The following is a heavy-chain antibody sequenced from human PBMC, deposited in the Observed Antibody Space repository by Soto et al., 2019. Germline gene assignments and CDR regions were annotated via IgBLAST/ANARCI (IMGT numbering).Heavy chain of an antibody. CDR1: GFTFRSYV. J-gene: IGHJ4*02. D-gene: IGHD3-16*01. Sequence: QVQLVESGGGVVQPGTSLRLSCVGSGFTFRSYVIHWVRQAPGKGLEWVALTSYDGSNNFYGDSVKGRFTISRDNSRNKVELKRDGLSLEDPALYSCAGWGRRGGLDVWGQGTLVSVSS. CDR2: TSYDGSNN. CDR3: AGWGRRGGLDV. V-gene: IGHV3-33*05.